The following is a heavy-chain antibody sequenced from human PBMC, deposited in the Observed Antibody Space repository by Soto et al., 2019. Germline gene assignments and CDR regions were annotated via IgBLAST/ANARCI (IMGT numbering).Heavy chain of an antibody. D-gene: IGHD6-13*01. CDR3: ARGPKIAAAEMYYYYGMDV. V-gene: IGHV4-4*02. CDR2: IYHSGST. J-gene: IGHJ6*02. CDR1: GGSISSSNW. Sequence: SETLSLTCAVSGGSISSSNWRSWVRQPPGKGLEWIGEIYHSGSTNYNPSLKSRVTISVGKSKNQFSLKLSSVTAADTAVYYCARGPKIAAAEMYYYYGMDVWGQGTTVTVSS.